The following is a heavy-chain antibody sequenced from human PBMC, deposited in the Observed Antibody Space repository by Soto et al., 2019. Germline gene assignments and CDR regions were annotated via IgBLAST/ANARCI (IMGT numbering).Heavy chain of an antibody. CDR3: AHLRTLTFYYYYYYMDV. Sequence: SGPTLVNPTQTLTLTCTFSGFSLSTSGVGVGWIRQPPGKALEWLALIYWDDDKRYSPSLKSRLTITKDTSKNQVVLTMTNMDPVDTATYYCAHLRTLTFYYYYYYMDVWGKGTTVTVSS. J-gene: IGHJ6*03. CDR1: GFSLSTSGVG. CDR2: IYWDDDK. V-gene: IGHV2-5*02.